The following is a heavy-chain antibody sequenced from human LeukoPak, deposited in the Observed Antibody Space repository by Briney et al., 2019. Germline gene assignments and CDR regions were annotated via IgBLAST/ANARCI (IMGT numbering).Heavy chain of an antibody. D-gene: IGHD6-13*01. CDR3: ARPDEQQLVRDAFDI. CDR1: GFTFSSYS. J-gene: IGHJ3*02. Sequence: GGSLRLSCAASGFTFSSYSMNWVRQAPGKGLELVSSISSSSSYIYYADSVKGRFTISRDNAKNSLYLQMNSLRAEDTAVYYCARPDEQQLVRDAFDIWGQGTMVTVSS. CDR2: ISSSSSYI. V-gene: IGHV3-21*01.